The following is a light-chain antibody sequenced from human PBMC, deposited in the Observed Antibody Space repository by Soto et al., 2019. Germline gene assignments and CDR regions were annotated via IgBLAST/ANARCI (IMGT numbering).Light chain of an antibody. CDR1: QRISSH. V-gene: IGKV1-5*03. J-gene: IGKJ1*01. CDR2: KAS. Sequence: DIQMTQSPSSLSASVGDRVTITCRASQRISSHLNWYQQKPGKAPKLLIYKASSLESGVPSRFSGSGSGTEFTLTISSLQPDDFATYYCQQYNSYPETFGQGTKVDIK. CDR3: QQYNSYPET.